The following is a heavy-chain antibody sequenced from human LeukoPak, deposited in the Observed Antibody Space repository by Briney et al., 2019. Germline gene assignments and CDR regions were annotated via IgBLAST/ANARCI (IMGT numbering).Heavy chain of an antibody. J-gene: IGHJ6*03. CDR3: ARAFSDYYGSGSYFGYYYYYMDV. V-gene: IGHV4-59*01. D-gene: IGHD3-10*01. CDR1: GGSISSYY. CDR2: IYYNGST. Sequence: SETLSLTCTVSGGSISSYYWSWIRQPPGKGLEWIGYIYYNGSTNYNPSLKSRVTISVDTSKNQFSLKLSSVTAADTAVYYCARAFSDYYGSGSYFGYYYYYMDVWGKGTTVTVSS.